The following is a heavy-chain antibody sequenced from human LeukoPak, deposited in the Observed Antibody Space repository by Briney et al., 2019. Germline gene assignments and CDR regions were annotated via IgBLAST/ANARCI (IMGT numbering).Heavy chain of an antibody. CDR3: ARTGDGYNYYNYYYMDV. V-gene: IGHV4-39*07. Sequence: SETLSLTCAVYGGSFSSYYWGWIRQPPGKGLEWIGSIYYSGSTYYNPSLKSRVTISVDTSKNQFSLKLSSVTAADTAVYYCARTGDGYNYYNYYYMDVWGKGTTVTVTS. CDR1: GGSFSSYY. CDR2: IYYSGST. J-gene: IGHJ6*03. D-gene: IGHD5-24*01.